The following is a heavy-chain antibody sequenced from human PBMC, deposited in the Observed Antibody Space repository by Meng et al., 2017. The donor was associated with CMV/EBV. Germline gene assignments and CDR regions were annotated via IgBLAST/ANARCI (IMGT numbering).Heavy chain of an antibody. V-gene: IGHV1-2*02. CDR2: TNPNSGDT. Sequence: ASVKVSCKASGYTFTGYYMHWVRQAPGQGLEWMGWTNPNSGDTNYAQKFQGRVTMTRNMSISTAYMELSRLRSDDTAVYYCARDLLGSYLQYYYYGMDVWGQGTTVTVSS. J-gene: IGHJ6*02. D-gene: IGHD1-26*01. CDR1: GYTFTGYY. CDR3: ARDLLGSYLQYYYYGMDV.